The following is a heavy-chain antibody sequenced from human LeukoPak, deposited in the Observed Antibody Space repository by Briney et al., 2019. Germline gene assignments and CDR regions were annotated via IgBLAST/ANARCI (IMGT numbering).Heavy chain of an antibody. CDR1: GGSISNYY. J-gene: IGHJ4*02. D-gene: IGHD3-22*01. Sequence: PSETLSLTCTVSGGSISNYYWGWIRQPPGKGLEWIGSIYYSGSTYYNPSLKSRVTISVDTSKNQFSLKLSSVTAADTAVYYCASPGHYYDSSGYPDYWGQGTLVTVSS. V-gene: IGHV4-39*01. CDR2: IYYSGST. CDR3: ASPGHYYDSSGYPDY.